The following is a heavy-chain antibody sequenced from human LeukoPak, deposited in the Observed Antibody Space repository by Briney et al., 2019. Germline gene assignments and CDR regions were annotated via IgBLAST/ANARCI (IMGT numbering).Heavy chain of an antibody. V-gene: IGHV6-1*01. Sequence: SQTLSLTCAISGDSVSSNSAAWNWIRQSPSRGLEWLGRTYYRSKWYNDYAVSVKSRITINPDTSKNQFSLQLNSVTPEDTAVYYCARDRGGDIVVVPAADPPEDWYFDLWGRGTLVTVSS. D-gene: IGHD2-2*01. CDR3: ARDRGGDIVVVPAADPPEDWYFDL. CDR2: TYYRSKWYN. J-gene: IGHJ2*01. CDR1: GDSVSSNSAA.